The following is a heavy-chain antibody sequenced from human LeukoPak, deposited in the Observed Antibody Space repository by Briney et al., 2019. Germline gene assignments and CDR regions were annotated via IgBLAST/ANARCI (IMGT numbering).Heavy chain of an antibody. CDR2: IIPIFGTA. CDR3: ARGHYNWNPGYYMDV. J-gene: IGHJ6*03. V-gene: IGHV1-69*05. D-gene: IGHD1-20*01. CDR1: GGTFSSYA. Sequence: VAPVKVSCKASGGTFSSYAISWVRQAPGQGLEWMGGIIPIFGTANYAQKFQGRVTITTDESTSTAYMELSSLRSEDTAVYYCARGHYNWNPGYYMDVWGKGTTVTVSS.